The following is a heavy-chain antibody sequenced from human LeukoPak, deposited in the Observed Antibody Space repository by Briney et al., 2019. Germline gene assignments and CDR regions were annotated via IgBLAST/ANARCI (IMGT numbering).Heavy chain of an antibody. D-gene: IGHD6-13*01. CDR1: GFTFSSYS. CDR2: ISSSSSYI. J-gene: IGHJ4*02. V-gene: IGHV3-21*04. CDR3: AHISSSWPDY. Sequence: RTGGSLRLSCAASGFTFSSYSMNWVRQAPGKGLEWVSSISSSSSYIYYADSVKGRFTISRDNAKNSLYLQMNSLRAEDTAVYDCAHISSSWPDYWGQGTLVTVSS.